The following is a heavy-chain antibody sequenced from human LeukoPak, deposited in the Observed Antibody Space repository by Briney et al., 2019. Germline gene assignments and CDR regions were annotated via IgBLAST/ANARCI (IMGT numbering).Heavy chain of an antibody. J-gene: IGHJ4*02. CDR3: ARADTIPIFDY. D-gene: IGHD3-10*01. Sequence: SETLSLTCTVSGGSISSYYWSWIRQPPGKGLEWIGYIYYSGSTNYNPSLKSRVTISVDTSKNQFSLKLSSVTAADTAVYYCARADTIPIFDYWGQGTLVTVSS. CDR1: GGSISSYY. V-gene: IGHV4-59*01. CDR2: IYYSGST.